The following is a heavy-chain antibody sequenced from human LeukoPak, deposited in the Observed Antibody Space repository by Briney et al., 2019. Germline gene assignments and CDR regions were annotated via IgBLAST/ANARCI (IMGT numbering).Heavy chain of an antibody. Sequence: GGSLRLSCAASGFTFSSYAMSWVRQAPGMGLEWVSAISGSGGSTYYADSVKGRFTISRDNSKNTLYLQMNSLRAEDTVVYYCAEDPYSGSYFDFWGQGTLVTVSS. D-gene: IGHD1-26*01. CDR1: GFTFSSYA. CDR2: ISGSGGST. J-gene: IGHJ4*02. V-gene: IGHV3-23*01. CDR3: AEDPYSGSYFDF.